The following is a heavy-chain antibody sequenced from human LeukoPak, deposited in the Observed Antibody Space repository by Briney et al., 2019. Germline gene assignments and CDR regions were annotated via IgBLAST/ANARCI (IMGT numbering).Heavy chain of an antibody. CDR2: IIPIFGTA. Sequence: ASVKVSCKASGGTFSSYAISWVRQAPGQGLEWMGGIIPIFGTANYAQKFQGRVTITTDESTSTAYMELSSLISEDAAVYYCARDHPSIAAAGQKYYYYYYMDVWGKGTTVTVSS. J-gene: IGHJ6*03. V-gene: IGHV1-69*05. CDR1: GGTFSSYA. D-gene: IGHD6-13*01. CDR3: ARDHPSIAAAGQKYYYYYYMDV.